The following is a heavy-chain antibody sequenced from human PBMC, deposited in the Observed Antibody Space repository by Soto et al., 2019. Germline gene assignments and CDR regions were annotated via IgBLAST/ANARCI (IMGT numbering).Heavy chain of an antibody. CDR2: INPNSGGT. CDR3: ARGGATSFGVVHYYYYGMDV. Sequence: GASVKVSCKASGYTFTSYAMHWVRQAPGQGLEWMGWINPNSGGTNYAQKFQGWVTMTRDTSISTAYMELSRLRSDDTAVYYCARGGATSFGVVHYYYYGMDVWGQGTTVTVSS. V-gene: IGHV1-2*04. J-gene: IGHJ6*02. D-gene: IGHD3-3*01. CDR1: GYTFTSYA.